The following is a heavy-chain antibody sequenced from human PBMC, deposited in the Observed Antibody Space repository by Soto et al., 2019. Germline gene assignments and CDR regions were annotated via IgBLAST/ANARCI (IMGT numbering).Heavy chain of an antibody. D-gene: IGHD3-10*01. CDR1: GGFISSSSSY. CDR3: ARLLTPAFGRDYFDR. Sequence: QLQLQESGPGLVKPSETLSLTCTVAGGFISSSSSYWGWIRQSPGKGLEWIANIHSGGTTYYNSSRESRVIISVDTSKDQFSLWMSSVTAADTAVYYCARLLTPAFGRDYFDRWGQGTLVIVSS. CDR2: IHSGGTT. J-gene: IGHJ4*02. V-gene: IGHV4-39*01.